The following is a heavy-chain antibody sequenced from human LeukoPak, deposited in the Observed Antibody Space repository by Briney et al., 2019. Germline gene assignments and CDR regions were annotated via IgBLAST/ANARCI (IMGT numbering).Heavy chain of an antibody. Sequence: GESLKISCKGSGYNFSSFWIGWVRPMPGKGLGWMGIIYSGESDTRYSPSFQGQVTIAADNSISTAYLQRISLKATDTAMYYRARLEGIKFYTNGVCPGGWFDPWGQGTLVTVSS. CDR2: IYSGESDT. J-gene: IGHJ5*02. V-gene: IGHV5-51*01. D-gene: IGHD2-8*01. CDR3: ARLEGIKFYTNGVCPGGWFDP. CDR1: GYNFSSFW.